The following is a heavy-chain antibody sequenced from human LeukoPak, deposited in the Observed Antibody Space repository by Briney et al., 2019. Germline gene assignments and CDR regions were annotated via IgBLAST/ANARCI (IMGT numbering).Heavy chain of an antibody. CDR2: ISSSGSTI. Sequence: GGSLRLSCAASGFTFSSYEMNWVRQAPGKGLEWVSYISSSGSTIYYADSVKGRFTISRDNSKSTLYLQMNSLTAEDTAVYYCAKGGLPAANYYYYMDVWGKGATVTVSS. D-gene: IGHD2-2*01. V-gene: IGHV3-48*03. CDR1: GFTFSSYE. CDR3: AKGGLPAANYYYYMDV. J-gene: IGHJ6*03.